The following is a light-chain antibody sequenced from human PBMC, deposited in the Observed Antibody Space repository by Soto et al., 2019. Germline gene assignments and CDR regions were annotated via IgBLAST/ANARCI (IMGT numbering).Light chain of an antibody. CDR3: QQYVSSPWA. V-gene: IGKV3-20*01. CDR2: GAS. CDR1: QSVSSSF. J-gene: IGKJ1*01. Sequence: EIVLTQSPGTPSLSPGERATLSCRASQSVSSSFLAWYQQKAGQAPGLLIYGASRRATGIPDRFSGSGSGTDFTLTISRLEPEDFAVYYCQQYVSSPWAFGQGTKVDIK.